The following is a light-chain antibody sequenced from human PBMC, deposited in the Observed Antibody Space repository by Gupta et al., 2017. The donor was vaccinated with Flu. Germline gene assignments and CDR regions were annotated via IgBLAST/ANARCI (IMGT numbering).Light chain of an antibody. J-gene: IGKJ3*01. Sequence: DIQMTQSPSSLSASVGDRVTITRRASQSISSYLNWYQQKPGKAPKLLIYAAPSLQSGVPSRFSGSGSGTDFTLTISRLQPEDFATYYCQQSDSTPLTFGHGTKVDIK. V-gene: IGKV1-39*01. CDR1: QSISSY. CDR3: QQSDSTPLT. CDR2: AAP.